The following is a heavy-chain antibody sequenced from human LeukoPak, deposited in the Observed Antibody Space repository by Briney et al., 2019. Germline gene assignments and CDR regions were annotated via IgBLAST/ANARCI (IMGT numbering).Heavy chain of an antibody. CDR3: AKDSEPGYGDEGY. CDR1: GFXFXSYA. V-gene: IGHV3-23*01. D-gene: IGHD4-17*01. J-gene: IGHJ4*02. CDR2: ISGSGGST. Sequence: GGSLRLSCAASGFXFXSYAMSWVRQAPXXGXXWVSAISGSGGSTYCADSVKGRFTISRDNSKNTLYLQMNSLRAEDTAVYYCAKDSEPGYGDEGYWGQGTLVTVSS.